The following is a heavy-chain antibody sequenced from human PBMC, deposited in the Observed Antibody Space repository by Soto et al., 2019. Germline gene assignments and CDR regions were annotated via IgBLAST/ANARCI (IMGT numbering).Heavy chain of an antibody. J-gene: IGHJ6*02. CDR3: ATATRDIWFGELADYYYYGMDV. Sequence: ASVKVSCKVSGYTLTELSMHWVRQAPGKGLEWMGGFDPEDGETIYAQKFQGRVTMTEDTSTDTAYMELSSLRSEETAVYYCATATRDIWFGELADYYYYGMDVWGQGTTVTVSS. D-gene: IGHD3-10*01. CDR1: GYTLTELS. V-gene: IGHV1-24*01. CDR2: FDPEDGET.